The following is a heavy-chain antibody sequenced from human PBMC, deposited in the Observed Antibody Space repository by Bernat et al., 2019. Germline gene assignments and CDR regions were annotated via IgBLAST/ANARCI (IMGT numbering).Heavy chain of an antibody. V-gene: IGHV3-30*18. CDR2: ISYDGSNK. J-gene: IGHJ6*02. D-gene: IGHD3-10*01. CDR1: GFTFSSYG. CDR3: AKVSSYFGMDV. Sequence: QVQLVESGGGVVQPGRSLRLSCAASGFTFSSYGMHWVRQAPGKGLEWVAVISYDGSNKYYADSVKGRFTISRDNSKNTLYLQMNSLRAGDTAVYYCAKVSSYFGMDVWGQGTTVTVSS.